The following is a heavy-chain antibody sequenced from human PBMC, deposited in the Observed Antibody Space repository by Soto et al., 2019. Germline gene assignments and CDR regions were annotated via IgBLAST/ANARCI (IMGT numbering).Heavy chain of an antibody. CDR1: GYTFTGYY. CDR2: INPNSGGT. V-gene: IGHV1-2*04. J-gene: IGHJ6*02. CDR3: ARDVLPVTINRNYYYGMDV. D-gene: IGHD4-17*01. Sequence: ASVKVSCKASGYTFTGYYMHWVQQAPGQGLEWMGWINPNSGGTNYAQKFQGWVTMTRDTSISTAYMELSRLRSDDTAVYYCARDVLPVTINRNYYYGMDVWGQGTTVTVSS.